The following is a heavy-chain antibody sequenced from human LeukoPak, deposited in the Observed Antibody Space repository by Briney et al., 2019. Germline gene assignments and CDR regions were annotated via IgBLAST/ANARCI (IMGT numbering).Heavy chain of an antibody. V-gene: IGHV3-49*03. J-gene: IGHJ4*02. Sequence: SLSFSCTASGFTCDDYALSWFRQAQGQGLVWGGFIRSEAYNGATEYAASVKGRFTTSRDDSKSIAYLQMNSLKTEDTAVYYCTRPRITMIVVVGLFDYWGQGTLVTVSS. D-gene: IGHD3-22*01. CDR1: GFTCDDYA. CDR3: TRPRITMIVVVGLFDY. CDR2: IRSEAYNGAT.